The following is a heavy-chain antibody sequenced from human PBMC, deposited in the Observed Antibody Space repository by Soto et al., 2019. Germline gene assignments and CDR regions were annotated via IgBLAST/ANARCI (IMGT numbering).Heavy chain of an antibody. V-gene: IGHV3-23*01. Sequence: WGSLRLSCAASGFTFSSYAMSWVRQAPGKGLEWVSAISGSGGSTYYADSVKGRFTISRDNSKNTLYLQMNSLRAEDTAVYYCAKHLRFLEWLFDYYYGMDVWGQGTTVTVSS. CDR1: GFTFSSYA. CDR3: AKHLRFLEWLFDYYYGMDV. CDR2: ISGSGGST. D-gene: IGHD3-3*01. J-gene: IGHJ6*02.